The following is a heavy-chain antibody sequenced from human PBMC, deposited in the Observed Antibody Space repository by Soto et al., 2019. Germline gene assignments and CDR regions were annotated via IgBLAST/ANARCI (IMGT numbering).Heavy chain of an antibody. V-gene: IGHV3-30*18. CDR2: ISYDGNNK. Sequence: QVQLVESGGGVVQPGRSLRLSCAASGFTFSNYAIHLVRQAPGKGLEWVSVISYDGNNKYYADSVKGRFTISRDNSKNTVYLQMNSLRAQDTAVYNCAKDQGPQGRGRGWPFDSWGQGTLVTVSS. J-gene: IGHJ4*02. CDR1: GFTFSNYA. D-gene: IGHD3-16*01. CDR3: AKDQGPQGRGRGWPFDS.